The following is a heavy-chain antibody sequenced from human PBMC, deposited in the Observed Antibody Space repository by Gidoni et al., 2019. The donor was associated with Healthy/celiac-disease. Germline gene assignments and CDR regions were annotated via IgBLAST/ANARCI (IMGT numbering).Heavy chain of an antibody. CDR2: ISYDGSNK. Sequence: QVQLVESGGGVVQPGRSLRLSCAASGFTFSRYGMHWVRQAPGKGLELVAVISYDGSNKYYADSVKGRFTISRDNSKNTLYLQMNSLRAEDTAVYYCAKELGYCSGGSCPEDAFDIWGQGTMVTVSS. CDR3: AKELGYCSGGSCPEDAFDI. J-gene: IGHJ3*02. D-gene: IGHD2-15*01. V-gene: IGHV3-30*18. CDR1: GFTFSRYG.